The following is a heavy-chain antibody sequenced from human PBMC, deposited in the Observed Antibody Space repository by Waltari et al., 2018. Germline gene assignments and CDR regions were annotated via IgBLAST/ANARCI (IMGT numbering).Heavy chain of an antibody. D-gene: IGHD2-2*02. Sequence: QVQLVQSGAEVKKPGSSVKVSCKAYGGTFSSYAISWVRQAPGQGLEWMGGTIPIFGTANYAQKFQGRVTITADESTSTAYMELSSLRSEDTAVYYCARVPRYCSSTSCYTLTFDYYYGMDVWGQGTTVTVSS. CDR3: ARVPRYCSSTSCYTLTFDYYYGMDV. V-gene: IGHV1-69*01. J-gene: IGHJ6*02. CDR2: TIPIFGTA. CDR1: GGTFSSYA.